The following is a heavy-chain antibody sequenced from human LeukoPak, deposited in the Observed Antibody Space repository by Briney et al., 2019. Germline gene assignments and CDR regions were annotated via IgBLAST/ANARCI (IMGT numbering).Heavy chain of an antibody. V-gene: IGHV1-2*02. CDR2: INPNSGGT. CDR3: ARDIIVVPADNYYYYGMDV. CDR1: GYTFTGYY. D-gene: IGHD2-2*01. J-gene: IGHJ6*02. Sequence: ASVKVSCKASGYTFTGYYMHWVRQAPGQGLEWMGWINPNSGGTNYAQKFQGRVTMTRDTSISTAYMGLSRLRSDDTAVYYCARDIIVVPADNYYYYGMDVWGQGTTVTVSS.